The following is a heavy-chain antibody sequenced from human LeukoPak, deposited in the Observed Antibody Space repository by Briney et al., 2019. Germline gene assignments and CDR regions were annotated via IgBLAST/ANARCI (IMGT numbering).Heavy chain of an antibody. CDR2: INPKSGAT. V-gene: IGHV1-2*02. CDR1: GYVFINYY. CDR3: ARSVTYNWFDP. J-gene: IGHJ5*02. D-gene: IGHD2-21*02. Sequence: ASVKVSCKTSGYVFINYYIHWVRLASGQGLQWMGWINPKSGATNYAQSFQGRVALTTDTSISTAFMELSNLRPDDTAIYLCARSVTYNWFDPWGQGTRVTVSS.